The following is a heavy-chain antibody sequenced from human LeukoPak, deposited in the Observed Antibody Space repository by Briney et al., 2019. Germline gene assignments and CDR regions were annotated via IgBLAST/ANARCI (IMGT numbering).Heavy chain of an antibody. CDR1: GGSISSSSYY. J-gene: IGHJ4*02. CDR3: ARLSSYYGNFDY. CDR2: IYHSGSS. V-gene: IGHV4-39*01. D-gene: IGHD3-10*01. Sequence: PSETLSLTCTVSGGSISSSSYYWGWIRQPPGKGLEWIGSIYHSGSSYYNPSLKSRVTISVDTSKNQFSLKLSSVTAADTAVYYCARLSSYYGNFDYWGQGTLVTVSS.